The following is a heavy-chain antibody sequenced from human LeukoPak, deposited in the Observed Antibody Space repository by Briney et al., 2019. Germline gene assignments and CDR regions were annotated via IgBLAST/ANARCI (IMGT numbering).Heavy chain of an antibody. CDR3: GVSTQVYTSNWYGWFDP. CDR2: ITPMFGTV. CDR1: GGTFSSYG. D-gene: IGHD6-13*01. J-gene: IGHJ5*02. V-gene: IGHV1-69*01. Sequence: SVKVSCKPSGGTFSSYGFSWVRQAPGQGLEWMGGITPMFGTVTYAQKFQGRATITADESTSTVYMELSSLRSEDTAMYYCGVSTQVYTSNWYGWFDPWGQGTLVTVSS.